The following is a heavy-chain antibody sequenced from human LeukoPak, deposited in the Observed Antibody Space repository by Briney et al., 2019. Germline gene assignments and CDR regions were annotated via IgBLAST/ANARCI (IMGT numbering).Heavy chain of an antibody. CDR1: GFTFSSYS. D-gene: IGHD6-25*01. J-gene: IGHJ2*01. CDR3: ARVPPSASGPWYFDL. V-gene: IGHV3-21*01. Sequence: GGSLRLSCAASGFTFSSYSMNWVRQAPGKGLEWVSSISSSSSYIYYADSVKGRFTISRDNAKNSLYLQMNSLRAEDTAVYYCARVPPSASGPWYFDLWGRGTLVTVSS. CDR2: ISSSSSYI.